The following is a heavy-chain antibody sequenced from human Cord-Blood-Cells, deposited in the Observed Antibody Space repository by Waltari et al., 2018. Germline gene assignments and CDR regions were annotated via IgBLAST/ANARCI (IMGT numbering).Heavy chain of an antibody. V-gene: IGHV1-2*02. CDR1: GYTFTGYY. Sequence: QVQLVQSGAEVKKPGASVKVSCKASGYTFTGYYMHWVRQAPGQGLEWMGWINPNSGGTNYEQKFQGRVTMTRDTSISTAYMELSRLRSDDTAVYYCARVVGYYYDSSGYFDYWGQGTLVTVSS. J-gene: IGHJ4*02. CDR2: INPNSGGT. D-gene: IGHD3-22*01. CDR3: ARVVGYYYDSSGYFDY.